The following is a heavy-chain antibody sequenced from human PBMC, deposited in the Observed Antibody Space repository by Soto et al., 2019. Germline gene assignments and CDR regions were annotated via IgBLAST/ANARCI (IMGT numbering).Heavy chain of an antibody. V-gene: IGHV3-30*18. Sequence: QVQLVESGGGVVQPGRSLRLSCAASGFTFSAHAMHWVRQAPGEGLEWVAVISYDGSHKFYADSVKGRFTISRDNSKNTLYLQMNRLRAEDTAVYYCAKDRGVAGTKPLFDYWGHGTLVTVSS. J-gene: IGHJ4*01. CDR2: ISYDGSHK. D-gene: IGHD6-19*01. CDR3: AKDRGVAGTKPLFDY. CDR1: GFTFSAHA.